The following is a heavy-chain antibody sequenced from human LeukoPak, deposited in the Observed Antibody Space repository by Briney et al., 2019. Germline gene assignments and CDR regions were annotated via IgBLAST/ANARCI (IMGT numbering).Heavy chain of an antibody. CDR2: IIPIFGTA. Sequence: ASVKVSCKASGGTFSSYAISWVRQAPGQGLEWMGGIIPIFGTANYAQKFQGRVTITAGESTSTAYMELSSLRSEDTAVYYCARFISIPAANAFDIWGQGTMVTVSS. J-gene: IGHJ3*02. CDR1: GGTFSSYA. V-gene: IGHV1-69*13. D-gene: IGHD2-2*01. CDR3: ARFISIPAANAFDI.